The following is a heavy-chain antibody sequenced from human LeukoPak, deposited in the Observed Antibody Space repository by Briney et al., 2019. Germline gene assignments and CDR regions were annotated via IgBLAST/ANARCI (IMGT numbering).Heavy chain of an antibody. CDR2: MNPNSGNT. D-gene: IGHD1-1*01. V-gene: IGHV1-8*01. Sequence: ASVTVSCKASGYTFTSYDINWVRQATGQGLEWMGWMNPNSGNTGYAQKFQGRVTMTRNTSISTAYMELSSLRSEDTAVYYCARYNWKHNWFDPWSQGTLVTVSS. CDR3: ARYNWKHNWFDP. CDR1: GYTFTSYD. J-gene: IGHJ5*02.